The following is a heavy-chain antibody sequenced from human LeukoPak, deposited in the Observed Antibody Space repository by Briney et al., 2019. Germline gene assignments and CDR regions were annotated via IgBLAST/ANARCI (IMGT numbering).Heavy chain of an antibody. V-gene: IGHV4-59*08. CDR2: IYYSGST. D-gene: IGHD2-21*01. CDR3: ATGAYCGGDCFDAFDI. Sequence: SETLSLTCTVSGGSISSYYWSWIRQPPGKGLEWIGYIYYSGSTNYDPSLKSRVTILVDTSKNQFSLKLSSVTAADTAAYYCATGAYCGGDCFDAFDIWGQGTMVTISS. CDR1: GGSISSYY. J-gene: IGHJ3*02.